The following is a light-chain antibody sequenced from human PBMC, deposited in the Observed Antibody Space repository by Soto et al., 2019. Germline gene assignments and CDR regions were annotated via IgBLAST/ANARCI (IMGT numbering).Light chain of an antibody. J-gene: IGKJ2*01. CDR2: DAS. V-gene: IGKV3-11*01. CDR3: QQRSNWPPGMYT. Sequence: EIVLTQSPATLSLSPGERATLSRRASQSVSSYLAWYQQKPGQAPRLLIYDASNRATGIPARFSGSGSGTDFTLTISSLEPEDFAVYYCQQRSNWPPGMYTFGQGTKLEIK. CDR1: QSVSSY.